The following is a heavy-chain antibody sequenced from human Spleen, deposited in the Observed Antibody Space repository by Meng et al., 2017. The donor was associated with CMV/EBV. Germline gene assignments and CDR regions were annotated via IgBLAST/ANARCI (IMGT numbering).Heavy chain of an antibody. J-gene: IGHJ2*01. CDR3: ARDLTDCASPSCHWYSDL. CDR2: INWNGDST. CDR1: FTFDDYD. D-gene: IGHD2-2*01. Sequence: FTFDDYDMSWVRQVTGKGLEWVSGINWNGDSTNYADSVKSRFTISRDNAKNFVYLQMNNLRDGDTALYYCARDLTDCASPSCHWYSDLWGRGTLVTVSS. V-gene: IGHV3-20*03.